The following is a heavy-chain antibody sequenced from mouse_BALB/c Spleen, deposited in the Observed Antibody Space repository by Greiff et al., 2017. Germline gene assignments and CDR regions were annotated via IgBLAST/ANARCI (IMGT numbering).Heavy chain of an antibody. V-gene: IGHV5-12-1*01. Sequence: EVKLQESGGGLVKPGGSLKLSCAASGFAFSSYDMSWVRQTPEKRLEWVAYISSGGGSTYYPDTVKGRFTISRDNAKNTLYLQMSSLKSEDTAMYYCARHPTYDYDWYFDVWGAGTTVTVSS. CDR3: ARHPTYDYDWYFDV. CDR1: GFAFSSYD. CDR2: ISSGGGST. J-gene: IGHJ1*01. D-gene: IGHD2-4*01.